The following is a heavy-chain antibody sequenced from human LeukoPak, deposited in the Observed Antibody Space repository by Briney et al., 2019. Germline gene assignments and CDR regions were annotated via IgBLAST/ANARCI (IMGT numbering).Heavy chain of an antibody. Sequence: GRSLRLSCAASGFTFSSYAMHWVRQAPGKGLEWVAVISYDGSNKYYADSVKGRFTISRDNSKNTLYLQMNSLRAEDTAVYYCAKDQDVPTAGTWGSIDYWGQGTLVTVSS. CDR2: ISYDGSNK. J-gene: IGHJ4*02. D-gene: IGHD6-13*01. CDR3: AKDQDVPTAGTWGSIDY. V-gene: IGHV3-30-3*01. CDR1: GFTFSSYA.